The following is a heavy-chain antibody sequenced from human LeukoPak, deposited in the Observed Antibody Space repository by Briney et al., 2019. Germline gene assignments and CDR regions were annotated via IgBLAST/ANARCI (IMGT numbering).Heavy chain of an antibody. V-gene: IGHV4-59*08. Sequence: MSSETLSLTCTVSGGSISTYYWSWIRQSPGKGLEWIGYIYYSGSTNYNPSLKSRVTISLDTSKPQFSLKLSSLAAAYLVVYYCARPIVRGSPDAFDIWGQGTMVTVSS. D-gene: IGHD3-10*01. CDR2: IYYSGST. J-gene: IGHJ3*02. CDR1: GGSISTYY. CDR3: ARPIVRGSPDAFDI.